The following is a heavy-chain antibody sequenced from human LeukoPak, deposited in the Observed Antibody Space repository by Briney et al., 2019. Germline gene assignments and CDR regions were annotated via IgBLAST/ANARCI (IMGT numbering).Heavy chain of an antibody. J-gene: IGHJ5*02. CDR1: GFSFSTYS. CDR3: AKDVRRCNGACT. CDR2: ISASGGDT. V-gene: IGHV3-23*01. Sequence: GGSLRLSCAASGFSFSTYSFSWVRQAPGKGLEWVSDISASGGDTFYADSVKGRFTISRDNSKNTLSLQMNSLRVEDTAIYYCAKDVRRCNGACTWGQGTLVTVSS. D-gene: IGHD2-8*01.